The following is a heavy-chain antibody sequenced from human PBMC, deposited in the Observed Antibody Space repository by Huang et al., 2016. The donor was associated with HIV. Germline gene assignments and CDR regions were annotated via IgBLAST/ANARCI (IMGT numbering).Heavy chain of an antibody. D-gene: IGHD3-16*02. J-gene: IGHJ4*02. CDR3: AREGQAQGYRRGSWDY. Sequence: EVQLVESGGGLIEPGGSLSLSCAASGFTVSSHYMSWVRQAPGEGPGWVSAIHSGGSTYYRDSVHGRFTISRDNSKNTLYLQMSSLRVEDTAIYYCAREGQAQGYRRGSWDYWGQGTLVAVSS. V-gene: IGHV3-53*01. CDR1: GFTVSSHY. CDR2: IHSGGST.